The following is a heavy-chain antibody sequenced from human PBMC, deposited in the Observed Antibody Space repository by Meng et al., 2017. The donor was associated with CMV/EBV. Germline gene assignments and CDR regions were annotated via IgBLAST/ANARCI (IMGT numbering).Heavy chain of an antibody. J-gene: IGHJ4*02. V-gene: IGHV5-10-1*01. D-gene: IGHD2-2*01. Sequence: KGTEYSFTSYWISWVRQMPGKGLEWMGRIDPSDSYTNYSPSFQGHVTFSADKSISTAYLQWSSLKASDTAMYYCARHYSTMAAYYFDFWGQGTLVTVSS. CDR3: ARHYSTMAAYYFDF. CDR1: EYSFTSYW. CDR2: IDPSDSYT.